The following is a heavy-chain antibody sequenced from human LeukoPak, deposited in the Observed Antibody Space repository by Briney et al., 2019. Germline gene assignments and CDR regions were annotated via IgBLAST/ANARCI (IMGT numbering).Heavy chain of an antibody. CDR2: IYYSGST. CDR1: GGSISSYY. J-gene: IGHJ3*02. CDR3: ARESQQPLGIGAFDI. D-gene: IGHD6-13*01. Sequence: SETLSLTCTVSGGSISSYYWSWIRQPPGKGLEWIGYIYYSGSTNYNPSLKSRVTISVDTSKNQFSLKLSSVTAADTAVYYCARESQQPLGIGAFDIWGQGTMVTVSS. V-gene: IGHV4-59*01.